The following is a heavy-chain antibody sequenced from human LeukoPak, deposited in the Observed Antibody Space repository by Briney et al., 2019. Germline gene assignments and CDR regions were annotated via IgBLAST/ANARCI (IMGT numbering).Heavy chain of an antibody. J-gene: IGHJ3*02. CDR1: GFTFSSYW. D-gene: IGHD4-17*01. CDR2: IKQDGSEK. Sequence: PGGSLRLSCAAPGFTFSSYWMSWVRQAPGKGLEWVANIKQDGSEKYYVDSVKGRFTISRDNAKNSLYLQMNSLRAEDTAVYYCARLNDYGDFDAFDIWGQGTMVTVSS. CDR3: ARLNDYGDFDAFDI. V-gene: IGHV3-7*01.